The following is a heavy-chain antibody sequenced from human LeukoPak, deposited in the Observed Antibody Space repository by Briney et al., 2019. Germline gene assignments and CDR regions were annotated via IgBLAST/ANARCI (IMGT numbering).Heavy chain of an antibody. CDR3: ARRSSNYYYYDMDV. Sequence: GASLKISCKGSGYSFTSYWIGWVRHLPRKGLEWMGIIYPGDSDTRYSPSFQGQVTISADKSISTSYLQWSSLKASDTAMYYCARRSSNYYYYDMDVWGKGTTVTVSS. J-gene: IGHJ6*03. CDR2: IYPGDSDT. V-gene: IGHV5-51*01. CDR1: GYSFTSYW. D-gene: IGHD6-19*01.